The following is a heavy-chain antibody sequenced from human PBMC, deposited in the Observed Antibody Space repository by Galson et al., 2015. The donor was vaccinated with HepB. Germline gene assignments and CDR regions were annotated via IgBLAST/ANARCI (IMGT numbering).Heavy chain of an antibody. J-gene: IGHJ4*02. CDR1: GFSLSTSGVG. V-gene: IGHV2-5*02. D-gene: IGHD4-11*01. CDR3: AHRREGYGNYEERYFDY. Sequence: ALVKPTQTLTLTCTFSGFSLSTSGVGVGWIRQPPGKALEWLAPIYWDDYKRYSPSLQSRVTITKDTSKNQVVLTMTNMDPVDTATYYCAHRREGYGNYEERYFDYWGQGTLVTVSS. CDR2: IYWDDYK.